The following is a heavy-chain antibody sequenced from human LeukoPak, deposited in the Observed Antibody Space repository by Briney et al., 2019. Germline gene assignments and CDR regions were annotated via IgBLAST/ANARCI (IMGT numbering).Heavy chain of an antibody. J-gene: IGHJ6*03. CDR2: IYYSGST. Sequence: PSETLSLTCTVSGGSISSYYWSWIRQPPGKGLEWIGYIYYSGSTNYNPSLKSRVTISVDTSKNQFSLKLSSVTAADTAVYYGARDSIRDFWSGYYSGHYYYMDVWGKGTRVTVSS. V-gene: IGHV4-59*01. CDR1: GGSISSYY. CDR3: ARDSIRDFWSGYYSGHYYYMDV. D-gene: IGHD3-3*01.